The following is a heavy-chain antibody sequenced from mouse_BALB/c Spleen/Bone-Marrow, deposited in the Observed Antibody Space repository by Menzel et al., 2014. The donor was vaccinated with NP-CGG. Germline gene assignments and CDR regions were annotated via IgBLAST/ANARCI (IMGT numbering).Heavy chain of an antibody. J-gene: IGHJ3*01. Sequence: EVQLQQSGPELVKPGASVKMSCKASEYSFTSYVIQWVKQKPGQGLEWIGYVNPYNDGTNYNEKFKGKATLTSDKSSSTAYMELSSLTSEDSAVYYCARWDYRYGGVWFAYWGQGTLVTVSA. CDR1: EYSFTSYV. D-gene: IGHD2-14*01. CDR2: VNPYNDGT. CDR3: ARWDYRYGGVWFAY. V-gene: IGHV1-14*01.